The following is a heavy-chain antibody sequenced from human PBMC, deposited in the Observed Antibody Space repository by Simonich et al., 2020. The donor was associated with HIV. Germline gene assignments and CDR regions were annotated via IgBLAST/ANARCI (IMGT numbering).Heavy chain of an antibody. CDR3: YGDYGEYYFDH. J-gene: IGHJ4*02. CDR1: GYSIRSGYY. Sequence: QVQLQESGPGLVKPSETLSLTCAVSGYSIRSGYYWGWIRQPQGKGLEWIGSIYLSGSTYYNPSLKSRVTISVDTSKNQFSLKMSSLTAADTAVYYCYGDYGEYYFDHWSQGTLVTVSS. CDR2: IYLSGST. D-gene: IGHD4-17*01. V-gene: IGHV4-38-2*01.